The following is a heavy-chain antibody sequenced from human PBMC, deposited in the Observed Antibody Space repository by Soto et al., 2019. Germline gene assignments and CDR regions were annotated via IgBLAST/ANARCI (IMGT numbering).Heavy chain of an antibody. Sequence: GASVKVSCKAPGDTFTSYYLKWVRQAPGQGIEWMGVINPHGGSTKYAQKFQGRLTMTRDTSRSTVYMELRRLRSDDTAIYYCARSSGGNFGIIIEGSNWFDPWGQGTLVTVSS. CDR1: GDTFTSYY. D-gene: IGHD3-3*01. J-gene: IGHJ5*02. CDR3: ARSSGGNFGIIIEGSNWFDP. V-gene: IGHV1-46*01. CDR2: INPHGGST.